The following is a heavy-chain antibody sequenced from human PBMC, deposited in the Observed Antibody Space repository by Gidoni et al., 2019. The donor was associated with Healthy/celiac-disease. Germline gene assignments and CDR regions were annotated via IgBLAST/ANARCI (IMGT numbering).Heavy chain of an antibody. D-gene: IGHD2-15*01. V-gene: IGHV1-3*01. CDR2: INAGNGNT. CDR1: GYTFTSYA. J-gene: IGHJ2*01. CDR3: ARGGEMAWYFDL. Sequence: QVQLVQSGAEVKKPGASVKVSCKASGYTFTSYAMHWVRQAPGQRLEWMGWINAGNGNTKYSQKFQGRVTITRDTSASTAYMELSSLRSEDTAVYYCARGGEMAWYFDLWGRGTLVTVSS.